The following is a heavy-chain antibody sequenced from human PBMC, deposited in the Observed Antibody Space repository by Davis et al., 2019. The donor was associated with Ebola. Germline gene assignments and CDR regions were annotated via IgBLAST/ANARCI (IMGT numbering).Heavy chain of an antibody. D-gene: IGHD3-16*02. J-gene: IGHJ6*02. Sequence: SETLSLTCAVSGGSISSGGYSWSWIRQPPWKGLEWIGYIYHSGSTYYNPSLKSRVTISVDRSKNQFSLKLSSVTAADTAVYYCARVRNDYVWGSYRPIRYYGMDVWGQGTTVTVSS. CDR1: GGSISSGGYS. V-gene: IGHV4-30-2*01. CDR2: IYHSGST. CDR3: ARVRNDYVWGSYRPIRYYGMDV.